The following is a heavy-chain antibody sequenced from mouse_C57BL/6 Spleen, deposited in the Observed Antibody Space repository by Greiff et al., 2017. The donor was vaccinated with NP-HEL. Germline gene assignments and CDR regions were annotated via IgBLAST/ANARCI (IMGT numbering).Heavy chain of an antibody. Sequence: VQLQQSGTVLARPGASVKMSCKTSGYTFTSYWMHWVKQRPGQGLEWIGAIYPGNSDTSYNQKFKGKAKLTAVTSASTAYMELSSLTNEDSAVYYCTRVAYYSNYGYYYAMDYWGQGTSVTVSS. CDR2: IYPGNSDT. CDR1: GYTFTSYW. D-gene: IGHD2-5*01. CDR3: TRVAYYSNYGYYYAMDY. J-gene: IGHJ4*01. V-gene: IGHV1-5*01.